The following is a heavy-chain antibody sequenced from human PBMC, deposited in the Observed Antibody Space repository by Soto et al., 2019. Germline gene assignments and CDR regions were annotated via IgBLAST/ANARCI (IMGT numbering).Heavy chain of an antibody. D-gene: IGHD6-13*01. CDR2: ISSNGGGT. CDR3: AIRPIAAAGTEFDY. Sequence: GGSLRLSCSASGFTFSSYAMHWVRQAPGKGLEYVSAISSNGGGTYYADSVKGRFTISRDSSKNTLYLQMSSLRAEDTAVYYCAIRPIAAAGTEFDYWGQGTLVTVSS. J-gene: IGHJ4*02. V-gene: IGHV3-64D*08. CDR1: GFTFSSYA.